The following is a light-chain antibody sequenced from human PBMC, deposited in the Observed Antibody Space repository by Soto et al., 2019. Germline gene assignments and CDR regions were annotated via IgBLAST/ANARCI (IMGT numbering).Light chain of an antibody. CDR2: WAS. CDR3: QQYFSSPFT. Sequence: DIVMTQSPDSLAVSLGERATINCKSSQSVLYGSNNKNYLAWYRQKAGQPPKLLIYWASTRESGVPDRFSGSWSGTDFTLTISSLQAEDVAVYFCQQYFSSPFTFGPGTKVDVK. J-gene: IGKJ3*01. V-gene: IGKV4-1*01. CDR1: QSVLYGSNNKNY.